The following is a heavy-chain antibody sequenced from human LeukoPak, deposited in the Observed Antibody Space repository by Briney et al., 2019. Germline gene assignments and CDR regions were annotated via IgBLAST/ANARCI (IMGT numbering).Heavy chain of an antibody. V-gene: IGHV1-2*02. Sequence: ASVKVSCKASGYTFSDYYIHWVRQAPGQGLEWMGWINPDSGGTKYAQKFQDRVTMTSDTSISTAYMELSRLRSDDTAVYYCARDHLLFRQPPNWFDPWGQGTLVTVSS. J-gene: IGHJ5*02. CDR3: ARDHLLFRQPPNWFDP. CDR2: INPDSGGT. D-gene: IGHD1-14*01. CDR1: GYTFSDYY.